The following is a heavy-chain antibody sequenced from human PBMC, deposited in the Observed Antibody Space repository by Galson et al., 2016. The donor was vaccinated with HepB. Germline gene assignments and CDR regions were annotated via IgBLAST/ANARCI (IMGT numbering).Heavy chain of an antibody. V-gene: IGHV3-23*01. D-gene: IGHD2-2*02. CDR1: GFIFSDNA. J-gene: IGHJ4*02. CDR3: AQSTLKSPYTSSWYYFHY. Sequence: SLRLSCAASGFIFSDNAMSWVRQAPGKGLEWVSAISGRGGSTYYADSVKGRFTISRDNSEDTLYLQMSSPRAEDAAVYYCAQSTLKSPYTSSWYYFHYWGRGTLVTVSS. CDR2: ISGRGGST.